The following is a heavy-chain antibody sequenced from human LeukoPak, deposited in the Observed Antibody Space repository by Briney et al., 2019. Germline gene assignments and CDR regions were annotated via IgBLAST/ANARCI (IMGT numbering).Heavy chain of an antibody. CDR3: ARAPRRFLEWLSPTYYYGSGRIDY. D-gene: IGHD3-3*01. Sequence: GGSLRLSCAASGFTFSSYAMSWVRQAPGKGLERVSAISGSGGSTYYADSVKGRFTISRDNSKNTLYLQMNSLRAEDTAVYYCARAPRRFLEWLSPTYYYGSGRIDYWGQGTLVTVSS. CDR2: ISGSGGST. V-gene: IGHV3-23*01. J-gene: IGHJ4*02. CDR1: GFTFSSYA.